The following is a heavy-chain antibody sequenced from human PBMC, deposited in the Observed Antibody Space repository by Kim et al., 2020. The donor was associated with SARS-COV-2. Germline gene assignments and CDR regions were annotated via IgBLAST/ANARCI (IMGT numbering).Heavy chain of an antibody. V-gene: IGHV4-59*08. CDR1: GGSISSYY. CDR2: IYYSGST. D-gene: IGHD6-19*01. CDR3: ARRGDSSGWYYFDY. Sequence: SETLSLTCTVSGGSISSYYWSWIRQPPGKGLEWIGYIYYSGSTNYNPSLKSRVTISVDMSKNQFSLKLSSVTAADTAVYYCARRGDSSGWYYFDYWGQGTLVTVSS. J-gene: IGHJ4*02.